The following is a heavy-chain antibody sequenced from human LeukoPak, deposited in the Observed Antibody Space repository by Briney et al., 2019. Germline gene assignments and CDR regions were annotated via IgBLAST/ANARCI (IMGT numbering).Heavy chain of an antibody. Sequence: PSQTLSLTCTVSGGSISSGSYYWSWIRQPAGKGLEWIGRIYTSGSTNYNPSLKSRVTISVDTSKNQFSLKLSSVTAADTAVYYCARDVNIVVGYYYYYYMDVWGKGTTVTVSS. D-gene: IGHD2-2*01. CDR3: ARDVNIVVGYYYYYYMDV. CDR1: GGSISSGSYY. J-gene: IGHJ6*03. V-gene: IGHV4-61*02. CDR2: IYTSGST.